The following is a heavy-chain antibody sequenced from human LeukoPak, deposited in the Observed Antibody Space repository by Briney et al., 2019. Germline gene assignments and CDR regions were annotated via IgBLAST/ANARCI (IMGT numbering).Heavy chain of an antibody. CDR2: IYYSGST. D-gene: IGHD6-19*01. V-gene: IGHV4-59*01. Sequence: PSETLSLTCTVSGGSISSYYWSWIRQPPGKGLEWIGCIYYSGSTNYNPSLKSRVTISVDTSKNQFSLKLSSVTAADTAVYYCARNRDSRGWYNWFDPWGQGTLVTVSS. CDR1: GGSISSYY. J-gene: IGHJ5*02. CDR3: ARNRDSRGWYNWFDP.